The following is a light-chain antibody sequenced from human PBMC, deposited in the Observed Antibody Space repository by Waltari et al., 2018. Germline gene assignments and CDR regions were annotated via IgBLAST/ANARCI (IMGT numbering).Light chain of an antibody. CDR2: GTS. CDR1: RRVTSIS. Sequence: EIVLTQSPGTLSLSPVERATLSCMASRRVTSISLSWYQQKLGQAPRLLISGTSSRATGIPDRFSGSGSGTDFTLTISRLEPEDFAVYYCQQYDGEVVTFGGGTKVEI. CDR3: QQYDGEVVT. V-gene: IGKV3-20*01. J-gene: IGKJ4*01.